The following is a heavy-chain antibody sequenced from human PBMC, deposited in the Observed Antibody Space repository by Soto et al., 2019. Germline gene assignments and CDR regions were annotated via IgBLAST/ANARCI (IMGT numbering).Heavy chain of an antibody. J-gene: IGHJ3*02. CDR1: GFTFSSYG. CDR3: AKGSSGYDYTAFDI. CDR2: ISYDRSNK. V-gene: IGHV3-30*18. D-gene: IGHD5-12*01. Sequence: GGSLRLSCAASGFTFSSYGMHWVRQAPGKGLEWVAVISYDRSNKYYADSVKGRFTISRDNSKNTLYLQMNSLRAEDTAVYYCAKGSSGYDYTAFDIWGQGTMVTVSS.